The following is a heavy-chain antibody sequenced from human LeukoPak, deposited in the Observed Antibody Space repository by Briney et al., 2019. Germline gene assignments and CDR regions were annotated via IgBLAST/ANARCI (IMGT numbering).Heavy chain of an antibody. CDR1: GASISDYY. D-gene: IGHD2-2*01. CDR2: IYYTGST. CDR3: ARHSRAYSSTSGTFEY. V-gene: IGHV4-59*08. Sequence: TSETLSLTCTVSGASISDYYWSWTRQPPGKGLEWFGYIYYTGSTKYNPSLESRVTISIDTSKNHLYLKLSSVTAADTAMYYCARHSRAYSSTSGTFEYWGQGTLVTVSS. J-gene: IGHJ4*02.